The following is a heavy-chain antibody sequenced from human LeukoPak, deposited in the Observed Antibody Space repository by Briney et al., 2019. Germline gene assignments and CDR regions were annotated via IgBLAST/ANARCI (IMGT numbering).Heavy chain of an antibody. CDR1: GGSIRSYY. CDR3: ARGVDYYYYYMDV. J-gene: IGHJ6*03. V-gene: IGHV4-59*01. D-gene: IGHD2-15*01. Sequence: NSSETLSLTCTVSGGSIRSYYWSWIRQPPGKGLEWIAYIYYSGSTNYNPSLKSRVTISVDTSKNQFSLKLSSVTAADTAVYYCARGVDYYYYYMDVWGKGTTVTVSS. CDR2: IYYSGST.